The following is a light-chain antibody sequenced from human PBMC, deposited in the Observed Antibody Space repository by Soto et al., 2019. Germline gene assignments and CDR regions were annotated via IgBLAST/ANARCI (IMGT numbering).Light chain of an antibody. V-gene: IGLV1-40*01. CDR1: SSNIGAGYD. J-gene: IGLJ3*02. CDR3: QSYDSSLVWV. CDR2: GNN. Sequence: QLVLTQPPSVSGAPGQRVTISCTGSSSNIGAGYDVHWYQQLPGKAPKVLIYGNNNRPSGVPDRFSGSKSGTSASLAITGLQAEDEADYYCQSYDSSLVWVFGGGTKLTVL.